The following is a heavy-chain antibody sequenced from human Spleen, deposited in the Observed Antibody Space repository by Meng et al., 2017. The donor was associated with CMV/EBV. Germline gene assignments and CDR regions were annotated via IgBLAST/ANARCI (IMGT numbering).Heavy chain of an antibody. J-gene: IGHJ4*02. V-gene: IGHV4-38-2*02. CDR3: ARISITMIVVVD. CDR2: IYHSGST. Sequence: SETLSLTCTVSGYSISSGYYWGWIRQPPGKGLEWIGSIYHSGSTYYNPSLKSRVTISVDTSKNQFSLKLSSVTAADTAVYYCARISITMIVVVDWGQGTLVTVSS. CDR1: GYSISSGYY. D-gene: IGHD3-22*01.